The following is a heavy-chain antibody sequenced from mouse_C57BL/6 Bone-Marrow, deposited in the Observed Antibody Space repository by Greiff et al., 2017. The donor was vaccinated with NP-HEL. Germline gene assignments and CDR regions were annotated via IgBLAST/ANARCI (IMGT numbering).Heavy chain of an antibody. CDR1: GFSLTSYG. Sequence: VKLMESGPGLVAPSQSLSITCTVSGFSLTSYGVSWVRQPPGKGLEWLGVIWGDGSTNYHSALISRLSISKDNSKSQVFLKLNSLQTDDTATYYCAKEVGQLRLRPFAYWGQGTLVTVSA. V-gene: IGHV2-3*01. J-gene: IGHJ3*01. CDR2: IWGDGST. D-gene: IGHD3-2*02. CDR3: AKEVGQLRLRPFAY.